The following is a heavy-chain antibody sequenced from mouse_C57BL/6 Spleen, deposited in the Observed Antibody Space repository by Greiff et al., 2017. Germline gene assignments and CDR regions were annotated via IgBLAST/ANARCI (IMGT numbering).Heavy chain of an antibody. V-gene: IGHV1-64*01. CDR3: ARQHAYYAMDY. Sequence: QVQLQQPGAELVKPGASVKLSCKASGYTFTSYWMHWVKQRPGQGLEWIGMIHPNSGSTNYNEKFKGKATLTVDKSSSTAYMQLSSLTSEDSAVYYCARQHAYYAMDYWGQGTSVTVSS. CDR2: IHPNSGST. CDR1: GYTFTSYW. J-gene: IGHJ4*01.